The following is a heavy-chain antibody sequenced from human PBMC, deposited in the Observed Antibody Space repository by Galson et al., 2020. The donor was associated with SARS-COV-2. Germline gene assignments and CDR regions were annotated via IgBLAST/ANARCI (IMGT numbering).Heavy chain of an antibody. CDR3: ARDGQSSSGWAFDY. CDR2: IFYDGSDK. D-gene: IGHD6-19*01. Sequence: GESLKISCAASGFTFKSHAMHWVRQAPGKGLEWVAQIFYDGSDKYYVDSVKGRFTISRDDSENTVYLQMNNLRADDSAVYFCARDGQSSSGWAFDYWGQGTLVTVSP. V-gene: IGHV3-33*01. J-gene: IGHJ4*02. CDR1: GFTFKSHA.